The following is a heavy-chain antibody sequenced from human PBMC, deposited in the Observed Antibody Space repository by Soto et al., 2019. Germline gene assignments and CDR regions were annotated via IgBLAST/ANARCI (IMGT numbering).Heavy chain of an antibody. CDR3: ARAPGEREYSGYDSPHYFDY. CDR2: INHSGST. J-gene: IGHJ4*02. Sequence: PSETLALTCAVYGGSFGGYYWSWVRQPPGKGLEWIGEINHSGSTNYNPSLKSRVTISVDTSKNQFSLKLSSVTAADTAVYYCARAPGEREYSGYDSPHYFDYWGQGTLVTVSS. D-gene: IGHD5-12*01. CDR1: GGSFGGYY. V-gene: IGHV4-34*01.